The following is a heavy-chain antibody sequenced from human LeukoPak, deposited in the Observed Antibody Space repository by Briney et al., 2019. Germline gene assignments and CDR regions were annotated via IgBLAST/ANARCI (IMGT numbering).Heavy chain of an antibody. CDR2: IYYSGST. J-gene: IGHJ3*02. V-gene: IGHV4-59*01. CDR1: GGSISSYY. CDR3: AKAFRDYDSSSYSAFDI. D-gene: IGHD6-13*01. Sequence: SETLSLTCTVSGGSISSYYWSWIRQPPGKGLEWIGYIYYSGSTNYNPSLKSRVTISVDTSKNQFSLKLSSVTAADTAVYYCAKAFRDYDSSSYSAFDIWGQGTMVTVSS.